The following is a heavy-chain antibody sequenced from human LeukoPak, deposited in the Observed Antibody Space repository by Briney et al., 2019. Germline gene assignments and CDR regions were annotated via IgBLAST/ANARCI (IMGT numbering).Heavy chain of an antibody. CDR2: IYYSGST. V-gene: IGHV4-59*01. Sequence: SETLSLTCTVSGGSISSYYWSWIRQPPGKGLEWIGYIYYSGSTNYNPSLKSRVTISVDTSKNQFSLKLSSVTAADTAVYYCARDRGGMVAFDIWGQGTMVTVSS. D-gene: IGHD3-10*01. CDR1: GGSISSYY. CDR3: ARDRGGMVAFDI. J-gene: IGHJ3*02.